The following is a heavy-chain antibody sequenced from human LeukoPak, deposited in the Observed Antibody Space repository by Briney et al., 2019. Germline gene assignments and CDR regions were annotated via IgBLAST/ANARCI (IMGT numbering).Heavy chain of an antibody. V-gene: IGHV1-69*13. CDR1: GGTFSSYA. Sequence: RASVKVSCKASGGTFSSYAFSWVRQAPGQGLEWMGGIFPMFGTPDYAQKFQGRVTITADESTSTAYMELSSLRSEDTAVYYCARVSMGATFFYYYAMDVWGQGTTVTVSS. J-gene: IGHJ6*02. CDR2: IFPMFGTP. CDR3: ARVSMGATFFYYYAMDV. D-gene: IGHD1-26*01.